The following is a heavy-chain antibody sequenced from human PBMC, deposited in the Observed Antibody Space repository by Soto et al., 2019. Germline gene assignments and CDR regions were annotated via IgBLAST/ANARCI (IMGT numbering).Heavy chain of an antibody. V-gene: IGHV1-46*01. D-gene: IGHD2-15*01. CDR3: ARVRGGGSEYFFDY. J-gene: IGHJ4*02. Sequence: ASVKVSCKASGYTFTRYNVHWVRQAPGQGLEWMAIINPSGGTTYYVQKFEGRVTLTTDTSTSTVHMELGSLRSDDTAVYYCARVRGGGSEYFFDYWGQGTLVTVSS. CDR2: INPSGGTT. CDR1: GYTFTRYN.